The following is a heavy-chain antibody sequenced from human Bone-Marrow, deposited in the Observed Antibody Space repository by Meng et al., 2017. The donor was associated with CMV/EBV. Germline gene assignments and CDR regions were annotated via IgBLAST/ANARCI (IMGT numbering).Heavy chain of an antibody. CDR3: ARDGDIVVVPAAMYYYYGMDV. D-gene: IGHD2-2*01. CDR2: ISYDGSNK. Sequence: GESLKISCAASGFTFSSYAMHWVRQAPGKGLGWVAVISYDGSNKYYADSVKGRFTISRDNSKNTLYLQMNSLRAEDTAVYYCARDGDIVVVPAAMYYYYGMDVWGQGTTVTVSS. CDR1: GFTFSSYA. J-gene: IGHJ6*02. V-gene: IGHV3-30-3*01.